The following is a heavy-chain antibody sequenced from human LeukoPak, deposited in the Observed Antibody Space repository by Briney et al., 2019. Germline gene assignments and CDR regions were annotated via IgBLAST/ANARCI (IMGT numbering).Heavy chain of an antibody. V-gene: IGHV4-34*01. J-gene: IGHJ4*02. Sequence: SETLSLTCAVYGGSFSGYYWSWIRQPPGKGLEWIGEINHSGSTNYNPSPKSRVTISVDTSKNQFSLKLSSETAADTAVYYCARARGAVAGYFDYWGQGTLVTVSS. CDR2: INHSGST. CDR1: GGSFSGYY. CDR3: ARARGAVAGYFDY. D-gene: IGHD6-19*01.